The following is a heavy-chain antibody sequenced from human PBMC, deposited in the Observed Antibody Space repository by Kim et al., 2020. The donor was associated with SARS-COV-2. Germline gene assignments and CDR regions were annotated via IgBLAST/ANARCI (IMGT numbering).Heavy chain of an antibody. V-gene: IGHV4-39*07. J-gene: IGHJ4*02. CDR3: AREKDSSGYKSYYFDY. Sequence: SLKSRVTISVDTSKNQFSLKLSAVTAADTAVYYCAREKDSSGYKSYYFDYWGQGTLVTVSS. D-gene: IGHD3-22*01.